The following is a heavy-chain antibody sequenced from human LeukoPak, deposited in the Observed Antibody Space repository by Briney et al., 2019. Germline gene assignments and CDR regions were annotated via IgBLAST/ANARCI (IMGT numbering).Heavy chain of an antibody. J-gene: IGHJ4*02. CDR2: IKEDGSKK. D-gene: IGHD4-17*01. Sequence: PGGSLRLSCAASGFTFSRYWMTWVRQAPGKGLEWVANIKEDGSKKNYVDSVKGRFTISRDNAKNSLYLQMNSLRAEDTAVYYCARIMTTVTTVEYWGQGTLVTVSS. CDR3: ARIMTTVTTVEY. V-gene: IGHV3-7*01. CDR1: GFTFSRYW.